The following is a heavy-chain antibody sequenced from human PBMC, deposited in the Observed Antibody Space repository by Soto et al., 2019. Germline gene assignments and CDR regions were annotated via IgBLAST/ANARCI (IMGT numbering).Heavy chain of an antibody. Sequence: ASVKVSCKASGYSFTIYGISLVRQAPGQGLEWMGWISAYNGNTNYAQKLQGRVTMTTDTSTSTAYMELRSLRSDDTAVYYCARDCPGSSTTCYGNEWFDSWGQGTLVTVSS. CDR2: ISAYNGNT. CDR1: GYSFTIYG. J-gene: IGHJ5*01. CDR3: ARDCPGSSTTCYGNEWFDS. D-gene: IGHD2-2*01. V-gene: IGHV1-18*01.